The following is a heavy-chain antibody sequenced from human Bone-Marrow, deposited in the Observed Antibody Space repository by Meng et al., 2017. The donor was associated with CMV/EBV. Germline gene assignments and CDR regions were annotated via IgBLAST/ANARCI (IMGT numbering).Heavy chain of an antibody. D-gene: IGHD3-3*01. J-gene: IGHJ5*02. CDR1: GFTFSSYW. CDR3: AREQGTSLTIFGVVRLGWFDP. V-gene: IGHV3-7*01. Sequence: GGSLRLSCAASGFTFSSYWMSWVRQAPGKGLEWVANIKQDGSEKYYVDSVKGRFTISRDNAKNSLYLQMNSLRAEDTAVYYCAREQGTSLTIFGVVRLGWFDPWGQGPLVTVSS. CDR2: IKQDGSEK.